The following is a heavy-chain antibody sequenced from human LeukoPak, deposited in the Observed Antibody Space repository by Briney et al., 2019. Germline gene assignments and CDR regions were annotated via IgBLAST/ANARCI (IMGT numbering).Heavy chain of an antibody. V-gene: IGHV1-8*01. J-gene: IGHJ4*02. Sequence: ASVKVSCKTSGYTFTSYDINWVRQATGQGLEWMGWMNPNSGDTGYAQKFQDRVTMTGNTSKSTAYMELRGLSSEDTAVYYCARTRGYSLGYSDYWGQGALVTVSS. CDR3: ARTRGYSLGYSDY. D-gene: IGHD5-18*01. CDR1: GYTFTSYD. CDR2: MNPNSGDT.